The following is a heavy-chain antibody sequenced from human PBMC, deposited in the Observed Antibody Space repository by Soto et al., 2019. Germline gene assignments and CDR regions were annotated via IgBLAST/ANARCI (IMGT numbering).Heavy chain of an antibody. Sequence: SSVKVSCKASGGTFSSYTISWVRQAPGQGLEWMGRIIPILGIANYAQKFQGRVTITADKSTSTAYMELSSLRSEDTAAYYCARDLSAAGYYFDYWGQGTLVTVSS. V-gene: IGHV1-69*04. CDR3: ARDLSAAGYYFDY. J-gene: IGHJ4*02. CDR1: GGTFSSYT. D-gene: IGHD6-13*01. CDR2: IIPILGIA.